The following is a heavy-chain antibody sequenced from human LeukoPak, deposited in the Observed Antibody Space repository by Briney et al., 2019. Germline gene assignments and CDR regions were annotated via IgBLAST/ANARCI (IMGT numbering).Heavy chain of an antibody. Sequence: ASVKVSCKASGYTFTSYYMHWVRQAPGQGLEWMGIINPSGGSTSYAQKFQGRVTMTRDMSTSTVYMELSSLRSEDTAVYYCARGDYSSSSGYYYYMDVWGKGTTVTVSS. CDR1: GYTFTSYY. CDR3: ARGDYSSSSGYYYYMDV. V-gene: IGHV1-46*01. CDR2: INPSGGST. J-gene: IGHJ6*03. D-gene: IGHD6-6*01.